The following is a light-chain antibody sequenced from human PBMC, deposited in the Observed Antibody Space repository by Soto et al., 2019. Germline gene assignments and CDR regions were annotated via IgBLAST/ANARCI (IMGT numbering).Light chain of an antibody. CDR2: GAS. CDR3: QQGYTMPLT. Sequence: DSQMTQSPSSLSASLGDTVTITCRPSQGVTTYLNWYQQKPGKVPKLLIYGASMLQSGVPSRFSGSGSGTEFTLTISSLQPEDFATYYCQQGYTMPLTFGPGTKVDIK. J-gene: IGKJ3*01. CDR1: QGVTTY. V-gene: IGKV1-39*01.